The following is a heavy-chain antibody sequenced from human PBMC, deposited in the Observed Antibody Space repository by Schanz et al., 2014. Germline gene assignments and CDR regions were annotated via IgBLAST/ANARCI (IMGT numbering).Heavy chain of an antibody. V-gene: IGHV3-7*01. CDR2: IKKDGSEK. CDR3: ARGGPAYYFDD. CDR1: GLIFSNYA. Sequence: EEQLVESGGGLVQPGGSLRLSCAASGLIFSNYAMCWVRQAPGKGLEWVANIKKDGSEKYYVDSVKGRFTISRDNSKNTVYIQMNSLRAEDTAVYYCARGGPAYYFDDWGQGTLVTVSS. J-gene: IGHJ4*02.